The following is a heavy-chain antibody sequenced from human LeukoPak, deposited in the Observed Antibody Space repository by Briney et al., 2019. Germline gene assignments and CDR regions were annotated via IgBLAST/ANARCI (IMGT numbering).Heavy chain of an antibody. D-gene: IGHD5-18*01. CDR3: ARHALYSSIIRNYYYGMDV. J-gene: IGHJ6*04. V-gene: IGHV4-59*08. CDR2: TYYSGST. CDR1: GGSISPYY. Sequence: PSETLSLTCTVSGGSISPYYWSWIRQPPGKGLEWIGYTYYSGSTNYNPSLKSRVTISVDTSKNQFSLKLSSVTAADTAVYYCARHALYSSIIRNYYYGMDVWGEGTTVTVSS.